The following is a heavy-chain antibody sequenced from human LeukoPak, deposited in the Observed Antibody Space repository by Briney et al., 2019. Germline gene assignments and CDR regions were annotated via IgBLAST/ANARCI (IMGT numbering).Heavy chain of an antibody. CDR1: GYTFTSYD. Sequence: ASVKVSCKASGYTFTSYDINWVRQATGQGLEWMGWMNPNSGNTGYAQKFQGRVTMTRNTSISTAYMELSSLRSEDTAVYYCARVTSTYIVVVPAAIGRPKGNWFDPWGQGTLVTVSS. V-gene: IGHV1-8*01. J-gene: IGHJ5*02. CDR2: MNPNSGNT. CDR3: ARVTSTYIVVVPAAIGRPKGNWFDP. D-gene: IGHD2-2*02.